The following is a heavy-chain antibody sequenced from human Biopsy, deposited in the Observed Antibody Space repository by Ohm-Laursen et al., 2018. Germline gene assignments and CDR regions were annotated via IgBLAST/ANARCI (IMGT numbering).Heavy chain of an antibody. CDR1: SYTFTDYN. CDR2: IVPILGTV. CDR3: ATDADGYYTEFDF. Sequence: SSVKVSCKPSSYTFTDYNIHWMRQAPGQGLEWLGRIVPILGTVNYAQRFQGRVALTADKSTGTAYMELNRLISDDTAVYYCATDADGYYTEFDFWGQGTLITVSS. J-gene: IGHJ4*02. V-gene: IGHV1-69*08. D-gene: IGHD5-24*01.